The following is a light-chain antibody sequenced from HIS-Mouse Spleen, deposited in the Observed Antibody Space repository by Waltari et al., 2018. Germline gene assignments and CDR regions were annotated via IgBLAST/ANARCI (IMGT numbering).Light chain of an antibody. J-gene: IGLJ2*01. CDR3: CSYAGSSTFEV. Sequence: QSALTQPASVSGSPGQSITISCTGTSSDVGSYNLVSWYQQHPGKAPKLMIYEGSKRPSGVSNRFFGSKSGHTASLTISGLQAEDEADYYCCSYAGSSTFEVFGGGTKLTVL. CDR1: SSDVGSYNL. CDR2: EGS. V-gene: IGLV2-23*03.